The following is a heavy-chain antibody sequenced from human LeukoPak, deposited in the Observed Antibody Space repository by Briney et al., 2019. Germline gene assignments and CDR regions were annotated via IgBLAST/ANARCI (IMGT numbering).Heavy chain of an antibody. CDR2: ITASGGST. CDR1: GFTFSSYA. D-gene: IGHD6-13*01. V-gene: IGHV3-23*01. J-gene: IGHJ4*02. CDR3: AKRAAGPTYYFEY. Sequence: GGSLRLSCAASGFTFSSYAMSWVRQAPGKGLEWVSTITASGGSTYYADSVKGRLTISRDNSKNTLYLQMNSLRAEDAALYYCAKRAAGPTYYFEYWGQGTLVTVPS.